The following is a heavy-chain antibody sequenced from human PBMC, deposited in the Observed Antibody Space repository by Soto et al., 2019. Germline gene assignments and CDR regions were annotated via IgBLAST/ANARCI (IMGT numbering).Heavy chain of an antibody. J-gene: IGHJ4*02. CDR1: GYTFTSYY. CDR3: ARRPSEAYYDFWSGLDY. D-gene: IGHD3-3*01. CDR2: INPSGGST. V-gene: IGHV1-46*01. Sequence: QVQLVQSGAEVKKPGASVKVSCKASGYTFTSYYMHWVRQAPGQGLEWMGIINPSGGSTSYAQKFQGRVTMTRDTSTSTVYMELSSLRSEDTAVYYCARRPSEAYYDFWSGLDYWGQGTLVTVSS.